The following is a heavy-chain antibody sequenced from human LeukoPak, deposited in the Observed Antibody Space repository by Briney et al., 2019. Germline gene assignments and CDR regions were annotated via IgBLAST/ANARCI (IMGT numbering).Heavy chain of an antibody. CDR2: VHARGDS. Sequence: NPSETLPLTCVVSGVSITTDYWSWVRQPAGKGLEYIGRVHARGDSNYSPSLKSRVTMSVDTSKNLFSLNLDSVTAADTAVYYCVYSEVGPTATSVFDYWGQGILVTVSS. J-gene: IGHJ4*02. CDR3: VYSEVGPTATSVFDY. CDR1: GVSITTDY. V-gene: IGHV4-4*07. D-gene: IGHD4-17*01.